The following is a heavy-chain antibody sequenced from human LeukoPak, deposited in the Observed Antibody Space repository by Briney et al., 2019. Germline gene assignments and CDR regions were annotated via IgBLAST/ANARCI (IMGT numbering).Heavy chain of an antibody. CDR1: GGTFSSYA. CDR3: ARDSPIVATNELFDY. D-gene: IGHD5-12*01. Sequence: GASVKVSCKASGGTFSSYAISWVRQAPGQGLEWMGGIIPIFGTANYAQKFQGRVTITADKSTSTAYMELSSLRSEDTAVYYCARDSPIVATNELFDYWGQGTLVTVSS. J-gene: IGHJ4*02. V-gene: IGHV1-69*06. CDR2: IIPIFGTA.